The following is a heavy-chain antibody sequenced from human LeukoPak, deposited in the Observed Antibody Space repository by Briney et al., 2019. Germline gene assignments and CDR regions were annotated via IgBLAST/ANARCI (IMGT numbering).Heavy chain of an antibody. J-gene: IGHJ4*02. CDR2: INHNSGGT. D-gene: IGHD1-26*01. CDR1: GYIFTHYY. V-gene: IGHV1-2*02. CDR3: AWVMGATVIDY. Sequence: SVKASCKASGYIFTHYYMNSVGQAPGQELKWMGWINHNSGGTNYVQKLQGRVTMTRQTSIRTASMELSRLRSYDTPGYDFAWVMGATVIDYWGEGPLVTVSS.